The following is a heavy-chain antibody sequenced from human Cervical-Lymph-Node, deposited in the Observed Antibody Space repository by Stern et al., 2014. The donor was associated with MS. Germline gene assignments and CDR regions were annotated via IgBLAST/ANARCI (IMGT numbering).Heavy chain of an antibody. CDR2: IYPYDSHP. Sequence: EVQLVESGAEVKKPGGSLKISCKLSGYSFTIYYIAWVRQMPGKGLAGMGVIYPYDSHPTCTPSSHGQVPISADKSITTAYLQWSSLRASDTAMYYCARHFQGFDYWGQGTLVTVSS. CDR3: ARHFQGFDY. J-gene: IGHJ4*02. CDR1: GYSFTIYY. V-gene: IGHV5-51*01.